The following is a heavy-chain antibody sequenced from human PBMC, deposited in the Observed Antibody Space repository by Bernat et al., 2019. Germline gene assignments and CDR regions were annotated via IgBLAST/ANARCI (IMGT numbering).Heavy chain of an antibody. J-gene: IGHJ4*02. D-gene: IGHD3-10*01. CDR1: GFTVSSNY. V-gene: IGHV3-66*01. CDR2: IYSGGST. CDR3: AKGKGAWFGELEYDY. Sequence: EVQLVESGGGLVQPGGSLRLSCAASGFTVSSNYMSWVRQAPGKGLEWVSVIYSGGSTYYADSVKGRFTIARDNSKNTLYLQMNSLRAEDTAVYYCAKGKGAWFGELEYDYWGQGTLVTVSS.